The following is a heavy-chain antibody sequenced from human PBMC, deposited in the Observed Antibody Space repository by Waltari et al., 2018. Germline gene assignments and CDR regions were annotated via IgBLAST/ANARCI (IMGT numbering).Heavy chain of an antibody. CDR3: AFGQGYSSGWDYYYGMDV. J-gene: IGHJ6*02. D-gene: IGHD6-19*01. Sequence: QVQLVQSGAEVKKPGASVKVSCKASGYTFTSYGISWVRQAPGQGLEWMGWIGAYNGNTNYAQELLGRVTMTTDTSTSTAYMGLRSLRSDDTAVYYGAFGQGYSSGWDYYYGMDVWGQGTTVTVSS. V-gene: IGHV1-18*01. CDR1: GYTFTSYG. CDR2: IGAYNGNT.